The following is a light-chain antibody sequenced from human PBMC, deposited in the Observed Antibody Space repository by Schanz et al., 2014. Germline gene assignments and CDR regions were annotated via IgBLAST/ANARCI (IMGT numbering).Light chain of an antibody. CDR2: GAS. Sequence: DIVLTQSPATLPVSPGERATLSCRASQSVGRKLAWYQQKPGQPPRLLIYGASTSAYDIPDRFSGSGYETDFTLTINSLQSDDFAVYHCHQYEKWPPWTFGQGTKVEI. V-gene: IGKV3-15*01. CDR1: QSVGRK. J-gene: IGKJ1*01. CDR3: HQYEKWPPWT.